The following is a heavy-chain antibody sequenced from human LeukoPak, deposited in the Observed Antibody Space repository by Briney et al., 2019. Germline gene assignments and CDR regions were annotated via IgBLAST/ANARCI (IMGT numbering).Heavy chain of an antibody. CDR1: GGTFSSYA. CDR2: IIPILGIA. J-gene: IGHJ4*02. CDR3: ARDRGDGYNLFDY. D-gene: IGHD5-24*01. Sequence: GASVKVSCKASGGTFSSYAISWVRQAPGQGLEWMGRIIPILGIANYAQKFQGRVTITADKSTSTAYIGLSSLRSEDTAVYYCARDRGDGYNLFDYCGQGTLVTVSS. V-gene: IGHV1-69*04.